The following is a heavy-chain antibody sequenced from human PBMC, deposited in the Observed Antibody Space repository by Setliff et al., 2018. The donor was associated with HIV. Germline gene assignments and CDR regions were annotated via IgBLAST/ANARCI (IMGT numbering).Heavy chain of an antibody. CDR2: IKSKTDGGTT. V-gene: IGHV3-15*01. CDR3: MDFAIAGAWDY. Sequence: PGGSLRLSCVASGFTFGPFWMHWVRQAPGKGLEWIGRIKSKTDGGTTEYATPVKGRFTISGDDSENMLYLQMNDLKTEDTAVYYCMDFAIAGAWDYWGQGTLVTVSS. J-gene: IGHJ4*02. D-gene: IGHD6-13*01. CDR1: GFTFGPFW.